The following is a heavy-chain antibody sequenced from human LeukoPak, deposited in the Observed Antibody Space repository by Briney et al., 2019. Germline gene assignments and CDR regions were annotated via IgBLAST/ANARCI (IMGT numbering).Heavy chain of an antibody. D-gene: IGHD4-17*01. Sequence: GGSLRLSCAASGFTFSSYAMHWVRQAPGKGLEWVAVISYDGSNKYYADSVKGRFTISRDNSKNTLYLQMNSLRAEDTAVYYCARGFIDDGDTAGGFDYWGQGTLVTVSS. CDR2: ISYDGSNK. CDR3: ARGFIDDGDTAGGFDY. J-gene: IGHJ4*02. V-gene: IGHV3-30*04. CDR1: GFTFSSYA.